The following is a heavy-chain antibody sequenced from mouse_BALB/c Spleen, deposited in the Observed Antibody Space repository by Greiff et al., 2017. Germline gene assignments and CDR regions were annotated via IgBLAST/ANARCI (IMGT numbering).Heavy chain of an antibody. CDR1: GFTFSSYA. CDR3: ARGRDGYYVGAMDY. V-gene: IGHV5-6-5*01. Sequence: EVKLMESGGGLVKPGGSLKLSCAASGFTFSSYAMSWVRQTPEKRLEWVASISSGGSTYYPDSVKGRFTISRDNARNILYLQMSSLRSEDTAMYYCARGRDGYYVGAMDYWGQGTSVTVSS. J-gene: IGHJ4*01. D-gene: IGHD2-3*01. CDR2: ISSGGST.